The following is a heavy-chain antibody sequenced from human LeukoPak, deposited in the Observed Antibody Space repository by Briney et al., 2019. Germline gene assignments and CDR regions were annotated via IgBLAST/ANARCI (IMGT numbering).Heavy chain of an antibody. CDR3: ARDRGYYDSSGYYYGGDFDY. CDR2: ISTYNGNT. V-gene: IGHV1-18*01. Sequence: ASVKVSCKASGYTFTNYGISWMRQAPGQGLEWMGWISTYNGNTHYAQKLQGRVTMTTDTSTSTAYMELRSLRSDDTAVYYCARDRGYYDSSGYYYGGDFDYWGQGTLVTVSS. CDR1: GYTFTNYG. D-gene: IGHD3-22*01. J-gene: IGHJ4*02.